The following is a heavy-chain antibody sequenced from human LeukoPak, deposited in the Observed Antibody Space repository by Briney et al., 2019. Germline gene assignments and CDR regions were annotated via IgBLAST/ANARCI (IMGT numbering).Heavy chain of an antibody. J-gene: IGHJ3*02. V-gene: IGHV4-38-2*01. CDR2: IYHGGTT. CDR3: ARSIVVVPAAKADAFDI. CDR1: GSSITSGYY. Sequence: SETLSLTCAVSGSSITSGYYWGWIRQPPGKGLEWIGSIYHGGTTYYNPSLKSRVTISVDTSKNQFSLKLSPVTAADTAVYYCARSIVVVPAAKADAFDIWGQGTMVTVSS. D-gene: IGHD2-2*01.